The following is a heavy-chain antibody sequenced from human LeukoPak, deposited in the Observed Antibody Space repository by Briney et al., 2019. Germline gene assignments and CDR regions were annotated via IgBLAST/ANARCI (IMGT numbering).Heavy chain of an antibody. V-gene: IGHV3-23*05. CDR3: TRGSYGDYDY. CDR2: ISTSGVGT. Sequence: GGSLRLSCAASGFTFTNYAMSWVRQAPGKGLECVSAISTSGVGTYYADSVKGRFTISRDNSKNTLYLQMNSLRAEDTAIYYWTRGSYGDYDYWGQGTLVTVSS. CDR1: GFTFTNYA. J-gene: IGHJ4*02. D-gene: IGHD4-17*01.